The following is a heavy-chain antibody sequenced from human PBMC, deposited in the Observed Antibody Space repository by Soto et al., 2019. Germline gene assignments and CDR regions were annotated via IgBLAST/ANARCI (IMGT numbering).Heavy chain of an antibody. V-gene: IGHV4-31*03. CDR1: GGPIRSGGYY. J-gene: IGHJ5*02. CDR2: IYYSGCA. CDR3: ARSVFP. Sequence: QVQLQESGPGLVKPSQTLSLTCTVSGGPIRSGGYYWSWIRQHPGKGLEWIGYIYYSGCAYYNPSLKGRVTIPVDTSKNQFAMKLGSVAAADTAVYYSARSVFPWGQETLVTVSS.